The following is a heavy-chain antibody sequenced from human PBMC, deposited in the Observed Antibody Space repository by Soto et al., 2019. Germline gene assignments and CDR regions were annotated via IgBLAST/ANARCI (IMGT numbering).Heavy chain of an antibody. CDR2: INHSGST. D-gene: IGHD2-2*01. CDR1: GGSFSGYY. V-gene: IGHV4-34*01. J-gene: IGHJ3*02. Sequence: QVQLQQWGAGLLKPSETLSLTCAVYGGSFSGYYWSWIRQPPGKGLEWIGEINHSGSTNYKPSLKSRVTLSVDTSKNQFSLKLSSVTAADTAVYYCARRGSNCSSTSCYLNAFDIWGQGTMVTVSS. CDR3: ARRGSNCSSTSCYLNAFDI.